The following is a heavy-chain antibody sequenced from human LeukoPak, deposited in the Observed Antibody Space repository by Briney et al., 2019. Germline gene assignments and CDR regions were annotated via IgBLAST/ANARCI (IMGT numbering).Heavy chain of an antibody. D-gene: IGHD2-8*01. V-gene: IGHV3-21*01. J-gene: IGHJ3*02. CDR1: GFTFSSYS. Sequence: PGGSLRLSCAASGFTFSSYSMNWVRQAPGKGLEWVSSISSSSSYIYYADSVKGRFTISRDNAKNSLYLQMNSLRAEDTAVYYCARDLGVLMVYALRGAFDIWGQGTMVTVPS. CDR3: ARDLGVLMVYALRGAFDI. CDR2: ISSSSSYI.